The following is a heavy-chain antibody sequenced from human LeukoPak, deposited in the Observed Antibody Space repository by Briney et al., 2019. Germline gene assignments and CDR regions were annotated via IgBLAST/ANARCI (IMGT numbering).Heavy chain of an antibody. Sequence: GGSLRLSCAASGFTFSSYGMHWVRQAPGKGLEWVAFIRYDGSNKYYADSVKGRFTISRDNSKNTLYLQMNSLRAEDTAVYYCAKNRGAGSHFYYHMNVWGKGTTVTVSS. CDR3: AKNRGAGSHFYYHMNV. J-gene: IGHJ6*03. CDR2: IRYDGSNK. CDR1: GFTFSSYG. D-gene: IGHD1-26*01. V-gene: IGHV3-30*02.